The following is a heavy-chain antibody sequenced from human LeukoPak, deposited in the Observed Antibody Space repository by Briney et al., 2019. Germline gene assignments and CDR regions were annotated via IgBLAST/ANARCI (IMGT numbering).Heavy chain of an antibody. V-gene: IGHV3-74*01. CDR3: ARDKTYYDFWSGYHPGYYYYGMDV. CDR2: IASDGSST. D-gene: IGHD3-3*01. Sequence: GGSLRLSCATSGFTFSSYWMHWVRHAPGKGLVWVSRIASDGSSTIYADSVKGRFTISRDNSKNTLYLQMNSLRAEDTAVYYCARDKTYYDFWSGYHPGYYYYGMDVWGQGTTVTVSS. J-gene: IGHJ6*02. CDR1: GFTFSSYW.